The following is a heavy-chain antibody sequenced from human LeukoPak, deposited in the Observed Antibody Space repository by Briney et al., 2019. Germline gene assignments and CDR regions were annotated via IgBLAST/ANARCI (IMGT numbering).Heavy chain of an antibody. CDR3: ASRDYFDY. Sequence: RGSLRLSCAVSGFTFSTKSMNWVRQAPGKWLEWVSYITADSGTTYYADSVKGRFTISRDNAKNSLYLQMNSLRDEDTAVYYCASRDYFDYWGQGTLVTVSS. CDR2: ITADSGTT. CDR1: GFTFSTKS. J-gene: IGHJ4*02. V-gene: IGHV3-48*02.